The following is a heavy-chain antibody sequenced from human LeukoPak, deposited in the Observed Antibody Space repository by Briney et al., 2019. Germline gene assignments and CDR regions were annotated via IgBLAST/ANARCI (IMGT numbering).Heavy chain of an antibody. J-gene: IGHJ4*02. D-gene: IGHD1-26*01. V-gene: IGHV3-30*04. CDR1: GFTFSSYA. CDR3: AKDVYSGSYFDY. Sequence: GRSLRLSCAASGFTFSSYAMHWVRQAPGKGLEWVAVISYDGSNKYYADSVKGRFTISRDNSKNTLYQQMNSLRAEDTAVYYCAKDVYSGSYFDYWGQGTLVTVPS. CDR2: ISYDGSNK.